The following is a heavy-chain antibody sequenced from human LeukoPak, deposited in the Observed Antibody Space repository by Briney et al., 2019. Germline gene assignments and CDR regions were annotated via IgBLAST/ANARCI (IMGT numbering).Heavy chain of an antibody. V-gene: IGHV5-51*01. CDR3: ATRPYAGSPNWYDP. D-gene: IGHD1-26*01. J-gene: IGHJ5*02. Sequence: GESLKISCKASGHSFTNHWIGWVRQMPGIGLEWVGIINFGDSETLYSPSFQGQVTISLDKSISTTYLQWRSLKASDTATYYCATRPYAGSPNWYDPWGQRTLVTVSS. CDR1: GHSFTNHW. CDR2: INFGDSET.